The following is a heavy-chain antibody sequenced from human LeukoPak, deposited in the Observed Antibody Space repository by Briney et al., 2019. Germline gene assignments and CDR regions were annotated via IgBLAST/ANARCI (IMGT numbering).Heavy chain of an antibody. Sequence: GGFLRLSCAASGFTFTDYWMHWVRQAPGKGLVWVSRISADGRMTDYEDSVKGRFTVSRDNAKNTLYLQMNSLRAEDTAVYYCARGSLVFGSGSYTGVDYWGQGTLVTVSS. V-gene: IGHV3-74*01. CDR2: ISADGRMT. CDR3: ARGSLVFGSGSYTGVDY. D-gene: IGHD3-10*01. J-gene: IGHJ4*02. CDR1: GFTFTDYW.